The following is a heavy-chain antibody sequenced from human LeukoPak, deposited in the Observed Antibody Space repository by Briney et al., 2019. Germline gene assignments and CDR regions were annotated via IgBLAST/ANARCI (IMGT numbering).Heavy chain of an antibody. Sequence: SVKVSCKASGYTFTSYGISWVRQAPGQGLEWMGWISANSGNTNYAQKFQGRVTMTTDTSTTTAYMELRSLRSDDTAVYYCARGRSGFWWFDYWGQGTLVTVSS. CDR1: GYTFTSYG. V-gene: IGHV1-18*01. D-gene: IGHD2-8*02. CDR3: ARGRSGFWWFDY. J-gene: IGHJ4*02. CDR2: ISANSGNT.